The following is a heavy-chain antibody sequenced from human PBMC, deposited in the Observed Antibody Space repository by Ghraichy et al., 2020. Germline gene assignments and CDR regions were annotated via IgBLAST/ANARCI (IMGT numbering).Heavy chain of an antibody. Sequence: WGSLRLSCAASGFTFSSYAMSWVRQAPGKGLEWVSAISGSGGSTYYADSVKGRFTISRDNSKNTLYLQMNSLRAEDTAVYYCAPGGPAAFIVGVWGQGTTVTVSS. V-gene: IGHV3-23*01. J-gene: IGHJ6*02. CDR1: GFTFSSYA. CDR2: ISGSGGST. CDR3: APGGPAAFIVGV. D-gene: IGHD2-15*01.